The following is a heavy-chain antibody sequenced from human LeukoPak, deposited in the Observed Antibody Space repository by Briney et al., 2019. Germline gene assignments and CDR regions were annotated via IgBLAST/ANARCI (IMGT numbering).Heavy chain of an antibody. D-gene: IGHD3-3*01. V-gene: IGHV3-21*01. CDR2: ISSSSSYI. CDR1: GFTFSSYS. CDR3: ARDRSRFITIFGVAIPSSYGMDV. Sequence: GGSLRLSCAASGFTFSSYSMNWVRQAPGKGLEWVSSISSSSSYIYYADSVKGRFTTSRDNAKNSLYLQMNSLRAEDTAVYYCARDRSRFITIFGVAIPSSYGMDVWGQGTTVTVSS. J-gene: IGHJ6*02.